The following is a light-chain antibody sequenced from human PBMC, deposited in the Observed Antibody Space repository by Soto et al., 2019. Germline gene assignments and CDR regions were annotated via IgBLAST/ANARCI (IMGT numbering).Light chain of an antibody. CDR3: QQYNSYPIT. CDR1: QSISNH. V-gene: IGKV1-5*01. CDR2: DAS. J-gene: IGKJ5*01. Sequence: DIQMPQSPSSLSASVEDRVTITCRTSQSISNHLNWYQQKPGKAPKLLIYDASSLESGVPSRFSGSGSGTEFTLTISSLQPDDFATYYCQQYNSYPITFGQGTRLEI.